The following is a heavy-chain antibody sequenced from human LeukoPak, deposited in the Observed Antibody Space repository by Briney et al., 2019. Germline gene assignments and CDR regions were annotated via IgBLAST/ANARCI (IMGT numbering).Heavy chain of an antibody. CDR1: GYSISSGYY. CDR3: ARDGGLSIGWYVGFDY. J-gene: IGHJ4*02. CDR2: IYHSGST. D-gene: IGHD6-19*01. Sequence: SVTLSLTCAFSGYSISSGYYRGWIRRPPGNGLEWIGSIYHSGSTYYTQSLKSRVTISVDTSKNQFSLKLSSVTAADTAVYYCARDGGLSIGWYVGFDYWGQGTLVTVSS. V-gene: IGHV4-38-2*02.